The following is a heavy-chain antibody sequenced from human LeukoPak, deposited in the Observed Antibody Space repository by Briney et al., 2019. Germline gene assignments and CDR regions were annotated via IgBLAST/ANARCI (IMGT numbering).Heavy chain of an antibody. D-gene: IGHD3-22*01. Sequence: SETLSLTCAVYGGSFSGYYWSWIRQPPGKGLEWIGEINHSGSTNYNPSLKSRVTISVDTSKNQFSLKLSSVTAADTAVYYCARGTLRNYYDSSGSPGGNAFDIWGQGTMVTVSS. CDR2: INHSGST. V-gene: IGHV4-34*01. CDR1: GGSFSGYY. CDR3: ARGTLRNYYDSSGSPGGNAFDI. J-gene: IGHJ3*02.